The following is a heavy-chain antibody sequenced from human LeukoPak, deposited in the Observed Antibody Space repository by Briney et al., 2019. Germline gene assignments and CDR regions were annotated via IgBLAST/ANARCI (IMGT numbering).Heavy chain of an antibody. CDR3: ATDDILTGLVS. D-gene: IGHD3-9*01. CDR2: IYYSGST. J-gene: IGHJ4*02. CDR1: GGSISSYY. V-gene: IGHV4-59*01. Sequence: SETLSLTCTVSGGSISSYYWSCIRQPPGKGLEWSGYIYYSGSTNYNPSLKSRVTISVDTSKNQFSLKLSSVTAADAAAYYCATDDILTGLVSWGQGTLVTVSS.